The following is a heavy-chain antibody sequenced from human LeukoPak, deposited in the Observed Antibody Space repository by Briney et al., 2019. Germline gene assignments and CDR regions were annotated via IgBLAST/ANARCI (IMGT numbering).Heavy chain of an antibody. V-gene: IGHV4-34*01. CDR1: GGSFSGYY. Sequence: SETLSLTCAVYGGSFSGYYWSWIRQPPGKGLEWIGEINHSGSTNYNPSLKSRVTISVDTSKNQFSLKLSSVIAADTAVYYCARGATVVTPRYFDYWGQGTLVTVSS. J-gene: IGHJ4*02. D-gene: IGHD4-23*01. CDR2: INHSGST. CDR3: ARGATVVTPRYFDY.